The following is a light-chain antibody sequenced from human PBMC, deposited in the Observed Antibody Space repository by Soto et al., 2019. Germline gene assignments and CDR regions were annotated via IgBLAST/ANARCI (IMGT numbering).Light chain of an antibody. Sequence: DIQMTQSPSSLSASLGDRVTITCQASQGIDMSLNWFQQKPGKAPKLLIYDASNLETGVPSRFSGSGSGSDFTFTINNLQPEDIETYYCQQYVNLPLTFGQGTRLEIK. V-gene: IGKV1-33*01. CDR3: QQYVNLPLT. CDR2: DAS. CDR1: QGIDMS. J-gene: IGKJ5*01.